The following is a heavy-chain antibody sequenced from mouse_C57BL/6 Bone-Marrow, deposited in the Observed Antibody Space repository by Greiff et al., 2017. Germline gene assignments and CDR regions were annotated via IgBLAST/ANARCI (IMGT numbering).Heavy chain of an antibody. Sequence: QVQLQQPGAELVMPGASVKLSCKASGYTFTSYWMHWVKQRPGQGLEWIGEIDPSDSYTNYNQKFKGKSTLTVDKSSSTAYMQLSSLTSEDSAVYYCARSLIYYYDSSYDYWGQGTTLTVSS. V-gene: IGHV1-69*01. CDR2: IDPSDSYT. D-gene: IGHD1-1*01. J-gene: IGHJ2*01. CDR3: ARSLIYYYDSSYDY. CDR1: GYTFTSYW.